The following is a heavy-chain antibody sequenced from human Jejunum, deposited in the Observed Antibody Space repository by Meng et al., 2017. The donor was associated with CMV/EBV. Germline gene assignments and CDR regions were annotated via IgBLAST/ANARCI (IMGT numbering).Heavy chain of an antibody. Sequence: SCAASGFTFSTYTMNWVRKAPGKGLVWVSRMNSDGSTTDHADSVTGRFTISRDNARNTLYLQMNSLRAEDTAVYYCARAGEYRFDYWGQGTLVTV. J-gene: IGHJ4*02. CDR1: GFTFSTYT. D-gene: IGHD2/OR15-2a*01. CDR2: MNSDGSTT. V-gene: IGHV3-74*01. CDR3: ARAGEYRFDY.